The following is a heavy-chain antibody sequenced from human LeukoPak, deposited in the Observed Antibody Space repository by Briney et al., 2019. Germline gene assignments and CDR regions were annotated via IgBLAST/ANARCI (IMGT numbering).Heavy chain of an antibody. CDR2: IYHSEIT. CDR1: GYSIRSGFY. CDR3: ARFPPEICSGGSCYSHHLDY. D-gene: IGHD2-15*01. V-gene: IGHV4-38-2*02. Sequence: SETLSLTCTVSGYSIRSGFYWGWIWQPPGKGLEWIGNIYHSEITYYTPSLKSRVTISVDTSKNQFYLKLSSVTAADTAVYYCARFPPEICSGGSCYSHHLDYWGQGTLVTVSS. J-gene: IGHJ4*02.